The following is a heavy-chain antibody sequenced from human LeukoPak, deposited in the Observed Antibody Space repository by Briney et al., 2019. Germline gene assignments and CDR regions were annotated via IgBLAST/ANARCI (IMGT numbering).Heavy chain of an antibody. D-gene: IGHD1-26*01. CDR3: ARRTPNSGSYYAFDY. V-gene: IGHV5-51*01. CDR1: GYRFSSYW. Sequence: GESLKISCKGSGYRFSSYWIGWVRQMPGKGLEWMGIIYPGDSDTRYSPSFQGQVTISADKSISTAYLQWSSLKASDTAMYYCARRTPNSGSYYAFDYWGQGTLVTVSS. CDR2: IYPGDSDT. J-gene: IGHJ4*02.